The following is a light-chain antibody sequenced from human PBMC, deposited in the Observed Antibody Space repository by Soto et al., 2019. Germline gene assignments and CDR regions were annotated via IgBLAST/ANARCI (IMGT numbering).Light chain of an antibody. CDR2: GAS. Sequence: SCRASQSVSSYLAWYQQKPGQAPRLLIYGASTRATGIPDRFSGSGSGTDFTLTISRLEPEDFAVYYCQQYSASPSITFGQGTRLEIK. CDR1: QSVSSY. CDR3: QQYSASPSIT. V-gene: IGKV3-20*01. J-gene: IGKJ5*01.